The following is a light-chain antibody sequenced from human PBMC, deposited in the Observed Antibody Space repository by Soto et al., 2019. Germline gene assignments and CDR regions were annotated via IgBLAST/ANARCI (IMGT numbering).Light chain of an antibody. Sequence: AIQMTQSPSSLSASVGDRVTITCRASQGIRNDLGWYQQKPGRAPKLLIYAASSLESGVPSRFSGSGSGTDFTLTISSLQPEDFATYYCLQDYIYPWTFGQGTKVEIK. CDR3: LQDYIYPWT. V-gene: IGKV1-6*01. CDR1: QGIRND. J-gene: IGKJ1*01. CDR2: AAS.